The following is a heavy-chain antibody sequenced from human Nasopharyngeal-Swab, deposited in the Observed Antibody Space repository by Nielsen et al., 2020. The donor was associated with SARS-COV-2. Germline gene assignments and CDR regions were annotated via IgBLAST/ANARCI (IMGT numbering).Heavy chain of an antibody. J-gene: IGHJ4*02. D-gene: IGHD6-6*01. Sequence: GESLKISCAASGFTFSDYEMNWVRQAPGKGLEWVSYIARDGSTIYYADSVKGRFTISRDNAKNSLYLQMNSLRAEDTAVYYCATEPPTTIGARPDYWGQGILVTVSS. V-gene: IGHV3-48*03. CDR2: IARDGSTI. CDR3: ATEPPTTIGARPDY. CDR1: GFTFSDYE.